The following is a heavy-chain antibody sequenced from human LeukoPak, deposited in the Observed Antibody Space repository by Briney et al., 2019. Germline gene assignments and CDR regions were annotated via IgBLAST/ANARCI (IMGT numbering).Heavy chain of an antibody. J-gene: IGHJ4*02. Sequence: GGSLRLSCAASGFTFSSQSMNWVRQAPGKGLEWVSSISGSSSYIYYADSVKGRFTISRDNGKNSLYLQMNSLRAEDTAVYYCARGLDFENWGQGTLVTVSS. CDR1: GFTFSSQS. CDR3: ARGLDFEN. V-gene: IGHV3-21*01. CDR2: ISGSSSYI.